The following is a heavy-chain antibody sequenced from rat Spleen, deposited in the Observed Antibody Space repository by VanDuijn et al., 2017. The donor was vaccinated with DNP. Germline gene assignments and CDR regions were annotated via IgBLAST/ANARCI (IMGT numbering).Heavy chain of an antibody. J-gene: IGHJ3*01. CDR3: ARHDNFDWFAY. Sequence: EVQLVESGGGLVQPGRSLKLSCAASGFTFSDYYMAWVRQAPTKGLEWVASISYDGGSTYYRDSVKGQFTVSRDDAKSTLYLQMNSLKSEDTATYYCARHDNFDWFAYWGQGTLVTVSS. V-gene: IGHV5-22*01. CDR2: ISYDGGST. CDR1: GFTFSDYY. D-gene: IGHD1-10*01.